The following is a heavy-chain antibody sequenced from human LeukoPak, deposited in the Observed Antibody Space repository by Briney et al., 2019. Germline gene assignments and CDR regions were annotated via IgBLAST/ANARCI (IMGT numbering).Heavy chain of an antibody. D-gene: IGHD3-10*01. CDR2: INPNSGGT. J-gene: IGHJ5*02. Sequence: ASVKASCKASGYTFTGYYMHWVRQAPGQGLEWMGWINPNSGGTNYAQKFQGRVTMTRDTSISTAYMELSRLRSDDTAVYYCARDRTMVRGVTKVNWFDPWGQGTLVTVSS. CDR1: GYTFTGYY. V-gene: IGHV1-2*02. CDR3: ARDRTMVRGVTKVNWFDP.